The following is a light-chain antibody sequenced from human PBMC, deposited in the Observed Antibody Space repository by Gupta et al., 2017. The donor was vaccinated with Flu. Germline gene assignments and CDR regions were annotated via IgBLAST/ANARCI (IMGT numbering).Light chain of an antibody. V-gene: IGKV3-20*01. CDR3: QQYGNSPET. CDR1: QSVSSNY. Sequence: GTLSLSPGERDTLSCRARQSVSSNYLAWYQQKPGQAPRLLIYGASSRATGIPVRFSGSGSGTDFTLTISRLEPEDFAVYHCQQYGNSPETFGQGTKVEIK. J-gene: IGKJ1*01. CDR2: GAS.